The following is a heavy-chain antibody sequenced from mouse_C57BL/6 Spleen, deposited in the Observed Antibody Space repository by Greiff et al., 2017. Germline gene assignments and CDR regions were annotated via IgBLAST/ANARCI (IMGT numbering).Heavy chain of an antibody. J-gene: IGHJ3*01. CDR2: IYPGDGDT. Sequence: VQLQQSGAELVKPGASVKISCKASGYAFSSYWMNWVKQRPGKGLEWIGQIYPGDGDTNYNGKFKGKATLTADKSSSTAYMQLSSLTSEDSAVYFCAREGGYGNYRAWFAYWGQGTLVTVSA. CDR1: GYAFSSYW. CDR3: AREGGYGNYRAWFAY. V-gene: IGHV1-80*01. D-gene: IGHD2-1*01.